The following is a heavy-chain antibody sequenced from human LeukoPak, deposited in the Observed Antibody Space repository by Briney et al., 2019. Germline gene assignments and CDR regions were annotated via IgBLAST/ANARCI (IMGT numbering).Heavy chain of an antibody. CDR3: ASPKGGQAIDAFDI. J-gene: IGHJ3*02. CDR2: ISYDGSNK. D-gene: IGHD3-16*01. V-gene: IGHV3-30-3*01. Sequence: GGSLRLSCAASGFAFSSYAMHWVRQAPGKGLEWVAVISYDGSNKYYADSVKGRFTISRDNSKNTLYLQMNSLRAEDTAVYYCASPKGGQAIDAFDIWGQGTMVTVSS. CDR1: GFAFSSYA.